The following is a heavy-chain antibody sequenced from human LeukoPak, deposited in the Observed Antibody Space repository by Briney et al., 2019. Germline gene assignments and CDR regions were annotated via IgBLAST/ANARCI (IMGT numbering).Heavy chain of an antibody. J-gene: IGHJ4*02. CDR1: GGSFSGYY. D-gene: IGHD3-10*01. Sequence: SETLSHTCAVYGGSFSGYYWSWIRQPPGKGLEWIGEINHSGSTNYNPSLKSRVTISVDTSKNQFPLKLSSVTAADTAVYYCARTGGSGSKFDYWGQGTLVTVSS. CDR3: ARTGGSGSKFDY. CDR2: INHSGST. V-gene: IGHV4-34*01.